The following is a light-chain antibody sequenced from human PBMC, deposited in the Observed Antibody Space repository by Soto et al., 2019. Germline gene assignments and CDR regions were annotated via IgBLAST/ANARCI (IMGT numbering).Light chain of an antibody. Sequence: LTQPASVSGSPGQSSTISCTGTSSDVGGYNYVSWYQHHPGKAPTLLIYDVNSRPSGVSDRFSGSKSGNTASLTISGLQAEDEADYYCSSYTSSSTEVFGTGTKVTVL. CDR1: SSDVGGYNY. CDR3: SSYTSSSTEV. V-gene: IGLV2-14*03. J-gene: IGLJ1*01. CDR2: DVN.